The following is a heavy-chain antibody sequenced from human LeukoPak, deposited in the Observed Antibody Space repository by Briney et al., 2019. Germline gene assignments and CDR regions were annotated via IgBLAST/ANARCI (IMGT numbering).Heavy chain of an antibody. V-gene: IGHV1-24*01. CDR1: GYTLTELS. Sequence: ASVKVSCKASGYTLTELSMHWVRQAPGKGLEWMGGFDPEDGETIYAQKFQGRVTMTEDTSTDTAYMELSSLRSDDTAVYYCARGDSSGYYYEQFDYWGQGTLVTVSS. D-gene: IGHD3-22*01. CDR2: FDPEDGET. CDR3: ARGDSSGYYYEQFDY. J-gene: IGHJ4*01.